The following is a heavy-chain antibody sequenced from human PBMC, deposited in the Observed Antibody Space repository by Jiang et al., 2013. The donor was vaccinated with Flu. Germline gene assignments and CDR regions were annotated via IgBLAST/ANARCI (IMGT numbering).Heavy chain of an antibody. CDR3: VRQNAVGTVMDV. CDR1: GYNFRKYW. V-gene: IGHV5-51*01. D-gene: IGHD6-13*01. CDR2: IYPDDSDT. J-gene: IGHJ6*02. Sequence: GAEVKKPGESLRISCKGSGYNFRKYWIGWVRQMPGKGLEWMGIIYPDDSDTKYSPSFQGRVSISADKSLTTAYLQWRSLRASDTAMYYCVRQNAVGTVMDVWGQGTTVTVSS.